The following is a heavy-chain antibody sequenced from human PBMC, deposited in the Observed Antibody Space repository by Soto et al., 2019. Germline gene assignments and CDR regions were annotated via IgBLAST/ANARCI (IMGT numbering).Heavy chain of an antibody. J-gene: IGHJ4*02. CDR2: IYYSGST. CDR1: GGSISSGGYY. Sequence: SETLSLTCTVSGGSISSGGYYWSWIRQHPGKGLEWIGYIYYSGSTYYNPSLKSRVTISVDTSKNQFSLKLSSVTAADTAVYYCARDSGDYFDYWGQGTLVTVSS. V-gene: IGHV4-31*03. D-gene: IGHD2-15*01. CDR3: ARDSGDYFDY.